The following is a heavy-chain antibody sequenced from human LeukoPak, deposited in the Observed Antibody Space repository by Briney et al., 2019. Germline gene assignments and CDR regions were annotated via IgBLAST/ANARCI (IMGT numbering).Heavy chain of an antibody. J-gene: IGHJ4*02. CDR2: IRSKANSYAT. CDR1: GFTFSSYG. D-gene: IGHD3-10*01. Sequence: AGGSLRLSCAASGFTFSSYGMHWVRQASGKGLEWVGRIRSKANSYATAYAASVKGRFTISRDDSKNTAYLQMNSLKTEDTAVYYCTSIAARGVTNWGQGTLVTVSS. V-gene: IGHV3-73*01. CDR3: TSIAARGVTN.